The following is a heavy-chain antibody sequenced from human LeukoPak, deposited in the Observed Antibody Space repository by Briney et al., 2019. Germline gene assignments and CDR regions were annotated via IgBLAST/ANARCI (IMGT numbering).Heavy chain of an antibody. Sequence: PGGSLRLSCAASGFTFSSYAINWVRQAPGKGLEWVSAISGGGESTYNADSVKGRFIISRDNSKNMVYLQMNSLRAEDTAVYYCAKGEGGSCSSSSCSTYFDYWGQGTLVTVSS. J-gene: IGHJ4*02. D-gene: IGHD2-15*01. CDR3: AKGEGGSCSSSSCSTYFDY. CDR1: GFTFSSYA. V-gene: IGHV3-23*01. CDR2: ISGGGEST.